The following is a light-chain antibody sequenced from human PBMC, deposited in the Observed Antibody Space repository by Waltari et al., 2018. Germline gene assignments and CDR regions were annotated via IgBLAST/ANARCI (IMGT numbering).Light chain of an antibody. Sequence: QSALTQPASVSGSPGPSITIPCTGTSSAVGFYSHISWYQQHPGKAPKLMIYDVSERPSGVSNRFSGSKSGNTASLTISGLQAEDEADYYCNSYAGSSSWVFGGGTKLTVL. CDR2: DVS. V-gene: IGLV2-14*01. CDR3: NSYAGSSSWV. J-gene: IGLJ3*02. CDR1: SSAVGFYSH.